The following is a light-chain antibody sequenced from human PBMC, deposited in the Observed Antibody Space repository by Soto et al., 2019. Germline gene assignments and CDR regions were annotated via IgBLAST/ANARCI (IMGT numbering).Light chain of an antibody. J-gene: IGLJ3*02. CDR1: SSDVGRYDY. V-gene: IGLV2-11*01. CDR3: CAHAGSHTWV. CDR2: EVF. Sequence: QSALTQPRSVSGSPGQSVTISCTGTSSDVGRYDYVSWYRQDAGKAPKVIIYEVFQRPSGVPDRFSGSKSGNTASLTISGLQAEDEAEYYCCAHAGSHTWVFGGGTKLTVL.